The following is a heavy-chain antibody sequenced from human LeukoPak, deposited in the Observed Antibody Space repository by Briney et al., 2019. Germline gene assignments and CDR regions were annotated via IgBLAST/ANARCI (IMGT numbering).Heavy chain of an antibody. J-gene: IGHJ3*02. CDR2: ISGSGGST. V-gene: IGHV3-23*01. CDR1: GFTFSSYG. CDR3: AKAVWYPGAFDI. Sequence: GGSLRLSCAASGFTFSSYGMSWVRQAPGKGLEWVSAISGSGGSTYYADSVKGRFTISRDNSKNTLYLQMNSLRAEDTAVYYCAKAVWYPGAFDIWGQGTMVTVSS. D-gene: IGHD6-13*01.